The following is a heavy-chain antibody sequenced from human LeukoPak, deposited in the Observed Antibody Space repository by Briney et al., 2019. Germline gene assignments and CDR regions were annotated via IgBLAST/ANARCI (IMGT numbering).Heavy chain of an antibody. CDR2: INPNSGGI. J-gene: IGHJ5*02. V-gene: IGHV1-2*02. CDR1: GYTFTGYF. D-gene: IGHD3-10*01. Sequence: ASVKVSCKASGYTFTGYFMHWVRQAPGQGLEWMGWINPNSGGIKYAQKFQGRVTMTRDTSINTAYMELSSLRSEDTAVYYCARDYYGSGSYHNPIGPWGQGTLVTVSS. CDR3: ARDYYGSGSYHNPIGP.